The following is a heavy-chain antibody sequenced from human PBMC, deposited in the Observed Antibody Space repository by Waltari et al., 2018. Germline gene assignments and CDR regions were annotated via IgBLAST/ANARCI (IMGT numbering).Heavy chain of an antibody. J-gene: IGHJ4*02. D-gene: IGHD4-17*01. V-gene: IGHV4-38-2*02. CDR3: AGGYGDYPTGVKY. CDR2: IYYTGST. Sequence: QVQLQESGPGLVKPSETLSLTCSVSGFSINNGYYWGWIRQPPGKGLEWIATIYYTGSTFYNPSLGSRVAMSVDTSKDQISVRLTSVTAADTAVYYCAGGYGDYPTGVKYWGQGTLVTVSS. CDR1: GFSINNGYY.